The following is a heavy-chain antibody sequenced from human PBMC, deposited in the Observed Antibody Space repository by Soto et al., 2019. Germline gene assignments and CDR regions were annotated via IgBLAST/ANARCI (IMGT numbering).Heavy chain of an antibody. J-gene: IGHJ6*02. CDR3: AKGGYGYNISRDSYGMDA. D-gene: IGHD5-18*01. CDR2: ISGSGGST. Sequence: GGSLRLSCAASGFTFSSYAMSWVRQAPGKGLEWVSAISGSGGSTYYADSVKGRFTISRDNSKNTLYLQMNSLRAEDTAVYYCAKGGYGYNISRDSYGMDALGQENTVTISS. V-gene: IGHV3-23*01. CDR1: GFTFSSYA.